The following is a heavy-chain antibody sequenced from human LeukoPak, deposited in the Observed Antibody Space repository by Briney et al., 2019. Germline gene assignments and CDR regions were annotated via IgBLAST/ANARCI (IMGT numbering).Heavy chain of an antibody. D-gene: IGHD3-22*01. CDR3: ARNFGGGDRSGPFY. V-gene: IGHV3-48*03. Sequence: GGSLRLSCAASGFTFSTYEMNWVRQAPGKGLEWVSYISSSGSTIYYADSVRGRFTISRDNAKNSLYLQMDSLRAEDMAFYYCARNFGGGDRSGPFYWGQGTLVTVSS. CDR2: ISSSGSTI. J-gene: IGHJ4*02. CDR1: GFTFSTYE.